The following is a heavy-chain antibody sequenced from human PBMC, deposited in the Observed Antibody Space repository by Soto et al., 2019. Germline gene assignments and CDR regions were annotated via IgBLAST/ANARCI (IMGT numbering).Heavy chain of an antibody. CDR2: ISGGGTTI. CDR1: GFRFSDHY. J-gene: IGHJ4*02. D-gene: IGHD3-10*01. CDR3: EGDAYYYGSAF. Sequence: GGSLRLSCAASGFRFSDHYRTWIRQAPGKGLEWVSKISGGGTTIYYADSVKGRFTVSRDNAKNSLYLQMNSLRAEDTAVYYCEGDAYYYGSAFWGQGTRFIVSS. V-gene: IGHV3-11*01.